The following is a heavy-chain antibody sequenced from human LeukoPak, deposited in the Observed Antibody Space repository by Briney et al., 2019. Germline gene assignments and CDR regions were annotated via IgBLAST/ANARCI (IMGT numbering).Heavy chain of an antibody. V-gene: IGHV3-53*01. D-gene: IGHD3-16*01. CDR2: IYSGGST. J-gene: IGHJ4*02. Sequence: EGSLRLSCAASGFTFRDYGMNWVRQAPGKGLEWVSVIYSGGSTYYADSVKGRFTISRDNSKNTLHLQMNSLRAEDTAVYYCARDVGGVFDYWGQGTLVTVSS. CDR1: GFTFRDYG. CDR3: ARDVGGVFDY.